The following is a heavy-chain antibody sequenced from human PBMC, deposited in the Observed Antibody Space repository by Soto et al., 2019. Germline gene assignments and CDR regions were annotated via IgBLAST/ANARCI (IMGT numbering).Heavy chain of an antibody. CDR2: ISDGGDLI. CDR1: GFPFSNHA. CDR3: AKRQGTGLAAKNFDF. J-gene: IGHJ4*02. D-gene: IGHD2-15*01. V-gene: IGHV3-23*01. Sequence: LRLSCAASGFPFSNHAMSWVRQAPGKGLEWLSGISDGGDLIYYADSVKGRFSMSRDNSENMLYLQMTNLRAEDTAIYFCAKRQGTGLAAKNFDFWGQGTLVTASS.